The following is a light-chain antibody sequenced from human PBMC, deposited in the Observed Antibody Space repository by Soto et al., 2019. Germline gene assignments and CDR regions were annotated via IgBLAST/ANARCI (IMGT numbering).Light chain of an antibody. CDR3: QSYDSSLSAV. CDR1: SSNIGAGYD. J-gene: IGLJ2*01. CDR2: GNS. V-gene: IGLV1-40*01. Sequence: QSVLTQPPSVSGAPGQRVTISCTRSSSNIGAGYDVHWYQHLPGTAPKLLIYGNSNRPSGVPDRFSGSKSGTSASLAISGLQAEDESDYYCQSYDSSLSAVFGGGTKVTVL.